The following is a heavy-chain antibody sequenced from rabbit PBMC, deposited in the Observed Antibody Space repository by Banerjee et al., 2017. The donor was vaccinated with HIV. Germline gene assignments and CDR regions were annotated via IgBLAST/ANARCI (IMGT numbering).Heavy chain of an antibody. V-gene: IGHV1S45*01. CDR3: VRETETYAGDAGYVYYFDL. D-gene: IGHD6-1*01. CDR1: GFTLSSSYW. CDR2: IYAGSGGTT. J-gene: IGHJ4*01. Sequence: QEQLVETGGGLVQPGGSLTLTCTASGFTLSSSYWICWVRQAPGKGLEWIACIYAGSGGTTYYASWAKGRFTISKTSSTTVTLQMTSLTAADTATYFCVRETETYAGDAGYVYYFDLWGPGTLVTVS.